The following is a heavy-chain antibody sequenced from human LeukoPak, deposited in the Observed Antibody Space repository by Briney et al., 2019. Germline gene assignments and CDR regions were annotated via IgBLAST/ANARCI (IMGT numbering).Heavy chain of an antibody. V-gene: IGHV3-64*01. CDR1: GFTFSSYA. CDR3: ARERRGDDAFDI. CDR2: ISTNGGRT. Sequence: GGSLRLSCAASGFTFSSYATHWVRQAPGKGLEYVSTISTNGGRTYYANSVKGRFTISRDNSKNTVYLQMGSLRAEDMAVYYCARERRGDDAFDIWGQGTMVTVSS. J-gene: IGHJ3*02. D-gene: IGHD3-16*01.